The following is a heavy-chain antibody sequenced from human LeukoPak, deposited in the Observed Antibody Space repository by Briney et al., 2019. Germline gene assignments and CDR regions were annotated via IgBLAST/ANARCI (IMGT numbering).Heavy chain of an antibody. CDR3: ARDRRSSNSYGAFDI. V-gene: IGHV1-18*04. J-gene: IGHJ3*02. Sequence: GASVKVSCKASGYTFTSYYMHWVRQAPGQGLEWMGWISAYNGNTNYAQKLQGRVTMTTDTSTSTAYMELRSLRSDDTAVYYCARDRRSSNSYGAFDIWGQGTMVTVSS. CDR1: GYTFTSYY. CDR2: ISAYNGNT. D-gene: IGHD2-2*01.